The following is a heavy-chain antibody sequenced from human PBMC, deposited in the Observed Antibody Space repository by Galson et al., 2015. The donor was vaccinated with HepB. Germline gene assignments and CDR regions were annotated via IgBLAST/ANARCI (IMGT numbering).Heavy chain of an antibody. J-gene: IGHJ3*02. CDR1: GYTFTSYY. Sequence: SVKVSCKASGYTFTSYYMHWVRQAPGQGLEWMGIINPSGGSTSYAQKFQGRVTMTRDTSTSTVYMELSSLRSEDTAVYYCARDRPLITMVRGAQCAFDICGQGTMVTVSS. CDR3: ARDRPLITMVRGAQCAFDI. CDR2: INPSGGST. V-gene: IGHV1-46*03. D-gene: IGHD3-10*01.